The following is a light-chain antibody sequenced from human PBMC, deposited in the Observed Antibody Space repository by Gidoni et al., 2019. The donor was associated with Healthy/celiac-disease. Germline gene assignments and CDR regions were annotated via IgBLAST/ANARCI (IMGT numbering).Light chain of an antibody. CDR3: QQYNSYSVFT. J-gene: IGKJ3*01. CDR2: KAS. CDR1: QSISSW. V-gene: IGKV1-5*03. Sequence: DIQMTQSPSTLSASVGDRVTITCRASQSISSWLAWYQQKPGTAPKLLIYKASSLESGVPSRFSGSGSGTEFTLNISSLQPDDFATYYCQQYNSYSVFTFGPGTKVDIK.